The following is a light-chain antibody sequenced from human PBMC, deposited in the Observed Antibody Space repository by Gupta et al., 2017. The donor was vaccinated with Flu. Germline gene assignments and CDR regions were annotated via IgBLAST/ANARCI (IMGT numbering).Light chain of an antibody. CDR1: QSVRSRY. V-gene: IGKV3-20*01. CDR2: GAS. J-gene: IGKJ2*01. CDR3: QQYGSSPYT. Sequence: EGATLSCRASQSVRSRYLAWYQQRPGQAPRLLIDGASSRATGIPDRFSGGGSGTDFTLTISRLEPEDFAVYYCQQYGSSPYTFGPGTRLEIK.